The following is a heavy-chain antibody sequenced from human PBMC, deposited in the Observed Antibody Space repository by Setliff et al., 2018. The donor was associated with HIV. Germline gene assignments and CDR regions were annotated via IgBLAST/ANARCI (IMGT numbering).Heavy chain of an antibody. J-gene: IGHJ6*02. V-gene: IGHV1-46*01. Sequence: ASVKVSCKAPGYIFRNHYIHWVRQAPGKGLEWMAMINPENGDTINAQKFQGRITLASDTSTSTVYMELSSLTHEDTAIYYCAKPLTQWLVSPWHYAMDVWGQGTTVTVSS. D-gene: IGHD6-19*01. CDR1: GYIFRNHY. CDR2: INPENGDT. CDR3: AKPLTQWLVSPWHYAMDV.